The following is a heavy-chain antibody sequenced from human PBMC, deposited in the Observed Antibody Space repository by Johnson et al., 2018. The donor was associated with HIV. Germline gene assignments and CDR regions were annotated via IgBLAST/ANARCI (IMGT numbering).Heavy chain of an antibody. J-gene: IGHJ3*02. CDR3: VREFYCTGGVCYLGDAFDI. V-gene: IGHV3-7*05. D-gene: IGHD2-8*02. CDR2: IKQDGSEK. Sequence: VLLVESGGGLVQPGGSLRLSCAASGFKFRIYWMSWVRQAPGKGLEWVANIKQDGSEKEYVESVKGRFTISRDNAKNSLYLQMNNLRAEDTAVYYCVREFYCTGGVCYLGDAFDIWGQGTMVTVSS. CDR1: GFKFRIYW.